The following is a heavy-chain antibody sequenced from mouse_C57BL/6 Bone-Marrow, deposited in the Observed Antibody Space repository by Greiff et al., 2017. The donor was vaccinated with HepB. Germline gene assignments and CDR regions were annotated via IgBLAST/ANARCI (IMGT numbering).Heavy chain of an antibody. CDR2: INPNNGGT. Sequence: VQLQQSGPELVKPGASVKISCKASGYTFTDYYMNWVKQSHGKSLEWIGDINPNNGGTSYNQKFKGKATLTVDKSSSTAYMELRRLTSEDSAVYYCARALLWFAYWGQGTLVTVSA. D-gene: IGHD2-10*01. V-gene: IGHV1-26*01. CDR1: GYTFTDYY. CDR3: ARALLWFAY. J-gene: IGHJ3*01.